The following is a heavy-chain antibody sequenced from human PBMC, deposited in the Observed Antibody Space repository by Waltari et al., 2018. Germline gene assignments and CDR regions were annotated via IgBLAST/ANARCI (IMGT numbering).Heavy chain of an antibody. Sequence: EVQLVESGGDLVEPGGSLRLSCGASGFTFSNHEMLWVSQAPGKGLWWFSYISGSAYDIRYADSVKGRFTMSRDNAKNSVYLEMNSLRAEDTAIYYCARIAYGDYKSYFDLWGQGTLVTVSS. CDR2: ISGSAYDI. V-gene: IGHV3-48*03. CDR1: GFTFSNHE. CDR3: ARIAYGDYKSYFDL. J-gene: IGHJ4*02. D-gene: IGHD4-17*01.